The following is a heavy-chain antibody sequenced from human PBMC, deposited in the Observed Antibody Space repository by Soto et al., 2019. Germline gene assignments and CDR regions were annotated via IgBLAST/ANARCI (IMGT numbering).Heavy chain of an antibody. V-gene: IGHV3-23*01. CDR1: GFTFSSYA. CDR3: AKAVKLGYCSGGSCYFDY. CDR2: ISGSGGST. Sequence: GSLRLSCAASGFTFSSYAISWVRQAPGKGLEWVSAISGSGGSTYYADSVKGRFTISRDNSKNTLYLQMNSLRAEDTAVYYCAKAVKLGYCSGGSCYFDYWGQGTLVTVSS. D-gene: IGHD2-15*01. J-gene: IGHJ4*02.